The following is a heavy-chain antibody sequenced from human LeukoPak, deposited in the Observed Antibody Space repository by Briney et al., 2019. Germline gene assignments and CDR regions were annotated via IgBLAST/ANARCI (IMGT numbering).Heavy chain of an antibody. J-gene: IGHJ5*02. CDR3: LKGSQGPIWQQLVPDR. Sequence: PGGSLRLSCAASKFTFVNYAMSWVRQAPGKGLEWVSTISGSGDATYYADSVKGRFTISRDTSKNTLYLQMSSLRGDDTAVYYCLKGSQGPIWQQLVPDRWGQGTQVTVSS. V-gene: IGHV3-23*01. D-gene: IGHD6-13*01. CDR1: KFTFVNYA. CDR2: ISGSGDAT.